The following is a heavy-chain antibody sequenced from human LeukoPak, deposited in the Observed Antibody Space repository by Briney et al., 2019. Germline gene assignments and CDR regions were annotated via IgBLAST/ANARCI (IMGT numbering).Heavy chain of an antibody. V-gene: IGHV4-59*01. Sequence: SETLSLTCTVSGGSIRGYYWSWIRQPPGKGLEWIGYIHYTGSTDYNPSLNSRLTMSVDTSKNQFSLNLSSVTAADTAVYYCARGTRWFDPWGQGTLVTVSS. CDR2: IHYTGST. CDR3: ARGTRWFDP. J-gene: IGHJ5*02. CDR1: GGSIRGYY.